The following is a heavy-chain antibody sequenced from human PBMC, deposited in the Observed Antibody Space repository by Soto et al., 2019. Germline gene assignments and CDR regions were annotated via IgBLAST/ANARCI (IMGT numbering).Heavy chain of an antibody. CDR3: ATLPPRIEVTVLPIPT. J-gene: IGHJ1*01. CDR2: IYYSGST. V-gene: IGHV4-31*03. Sequence: SETLSLTCTVSGGSINSGGYYWSWIRQHPGKGLEWIGYIYYSGSTYYNPSLKSRVTISVDTSNNQFSLTLKYVTAADTAVYYCATLPPRIEVTVLPIPTWGQGTLVTVSS. D-gene: IGHD2-15*01. CDR1: GGSINSGGYY.